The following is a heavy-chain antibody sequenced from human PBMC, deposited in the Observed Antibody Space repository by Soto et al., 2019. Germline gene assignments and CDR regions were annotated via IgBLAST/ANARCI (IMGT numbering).Heavy chain of an antibody. J-gene: IGHJ5*02. D-gene: IGHD1-26*01. CDR1: DCSISALD. CDR2: IYYSGST. CDR3: ARVGSRSYYDFHWFDP. V-gene: IGHV4-59*11. Sequence: LVIQPHTWPFSDCSISALDLRWIRQPHRKGLEWIGHIYYSGSTNYSPSLKSRVSISIDTSKRQFSLNLRSVTAADTAVYYCARVGSRSYYDFHWFDPRGQGKVVTLSS.